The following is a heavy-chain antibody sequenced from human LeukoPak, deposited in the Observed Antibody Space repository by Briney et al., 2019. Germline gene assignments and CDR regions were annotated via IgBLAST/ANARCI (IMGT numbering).Heavy chain of an antibody. D-gene: IGHD3-3*01. CDR2: IYYSGST. J-gene: IGHJ5*02. V-gene: IGHV4-59*01. CDR3: ARYNYDFWSGYSKWFDP. Sequence: SETLSLTCTVSGGSISIYYWTWIRQPPGKGLEWIGYIYYSGSTNYNPSLKSRVTISVDTSKNQFSLKLSSVTAADTAVYYCARYNYDFWSGYSKWFDPWGQGTLVTVSS. CDR1: GGSISIYY.